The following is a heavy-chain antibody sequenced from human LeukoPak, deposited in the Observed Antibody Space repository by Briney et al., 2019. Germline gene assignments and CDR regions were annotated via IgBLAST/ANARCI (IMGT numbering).Heavy chain of an antibody. D-gene: IGHD6-19*01. Sequence: PGGSLRLSFAASGFTVSSNYMSWVRQAPGKGLEWVSVIYSGGSTYYADSVKGRFTISRDNSKNTLYLEMDSLRSDDTAVYYCARDGPIAVADFDHWGQGTLVTVSS. CDR3: ARDGPIAVADFDH. V-gene: IGHV3-53*05. J-gene: IGHJ4*02. CDR2: IYSGGST. CDR1: GFTVSSNY.